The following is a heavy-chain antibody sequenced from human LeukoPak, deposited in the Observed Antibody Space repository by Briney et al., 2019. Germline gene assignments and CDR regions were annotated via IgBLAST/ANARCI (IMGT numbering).Heavy chain of an antibody. CDR3: VRGDWYFEA. J-gene: IGHJ4*02. D-gene: IGHD2-21*01. Sequence: GGSLRLSCATSGFNFSDSRMTWVRQAPGRGLQWVANINRDGTEKHFLDSVEGRFIISRDNAKKSLYLQMSSLRPQDTAVYFCVRGDWYFEAWGQGTLVTVSS. CDR2: INRDGTEK. CDR1: GFNFSDSR. V-gene: IGHV3-7*04.